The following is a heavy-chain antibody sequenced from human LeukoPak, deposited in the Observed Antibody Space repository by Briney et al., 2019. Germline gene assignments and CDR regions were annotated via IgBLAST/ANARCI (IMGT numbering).Heavy chain of an antibody. D-gene: IGHD6-19*01. CDR1: GGSISSGGYS. Sequence: SQTLSLTCAVSGGSISSGGYSWSWIRQPPGKGLEWIGYIYHSGSTYYNPSLKSRVTISVDTSKNQFSLKLSSVTAADTAVYYCARDEQWLAYYFDYWGQGTLVTVSS. J-gene: IGHJ4*02. CDR2: IYHSGST. V-gene: IGHV4-30-2*01. CDR3: ARDEQWLAYYFDY.